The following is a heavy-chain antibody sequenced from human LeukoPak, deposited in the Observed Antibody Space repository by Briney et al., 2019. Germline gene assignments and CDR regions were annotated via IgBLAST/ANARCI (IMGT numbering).Heavy chain of an antibody. CDR1: GGTFSSDA. CDR3: AREEGYSNPPFDY. J-gene: IGHJ4*02. V-gene: IGHV1-69*13. CDR2: IIPIFGTA. D-gene: IGHD4-11*01. Sequence: SVKVSCKASGGTFSSDAISWVRQAPGQGLEWMGGIIPIFGTANYAQKFQGRVTITADESTSTAYMELRSLRSDDTAVYYCAREEGYSNPPFDYWGQGTLVTVSS.